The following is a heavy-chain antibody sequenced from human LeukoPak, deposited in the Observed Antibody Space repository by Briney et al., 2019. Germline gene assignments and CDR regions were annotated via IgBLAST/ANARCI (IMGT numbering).Heavy chain of an antibody. CDR3: ARAVGSGSFQTYYYYMDV. CDR1: GGSFSGYY. Sequence: PSETLSLTCAVDGGSFSGYYWSWIRQPAGKGLEWIGRIYTSGSTNYNPSLKSRVTMSVDTSKNQFSLKLSSVTAADTAVYYCARAVGSGSFQTYYYYMDVWGKGTTVTISS. D-gene: IGHD3-10*01. V-gene: IGHV4-59*10. J-gene: IGHJ6*03. CDR2: IYTSGST.